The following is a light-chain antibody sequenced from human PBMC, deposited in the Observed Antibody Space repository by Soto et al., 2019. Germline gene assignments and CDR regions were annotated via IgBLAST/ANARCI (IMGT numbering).Light chain of an antibody. Sequence: DIQMTQSPSTLSASVGDRVTITCRASQSISIWLAWYQRKPGKAPKLLIYKASSLESGVPSRFSGSGSGTEFNLTISSLQPDDFATYYCQQYNTYPLTFGGGTKVEIK. CDR2: KAS. V-gene: IGKV1-5*03. CDR3: QQYNTYPLT. J-gene: IGKJ4*01. CDR1: QSISIW.